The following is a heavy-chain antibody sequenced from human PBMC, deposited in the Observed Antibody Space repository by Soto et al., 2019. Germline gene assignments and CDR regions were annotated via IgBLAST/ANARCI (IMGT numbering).Heavy chain of an antibody. CDR2: ISSSGSTI. CDR1: GFTFSDYY. CDR3: ARVYYDNLTGYSADAFDI. Sequence: GGSLRLSCAASGFTFSDYYMSWIRQAPGKGLEWVSYISSSGSTIYYADSVKGRFTISRDNAKNSLYLQMNSLRAEDTAVYYCARVYYDNLTGYSADAFDIWGQGTMVTVSS. D-gene: IGHD3-9*01. J-gene: IGHJ3*02. V-gene: IGHV3-11*01.